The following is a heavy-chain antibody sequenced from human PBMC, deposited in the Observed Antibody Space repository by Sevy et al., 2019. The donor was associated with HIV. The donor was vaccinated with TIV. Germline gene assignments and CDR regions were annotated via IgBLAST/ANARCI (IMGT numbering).Heavy chain of an antibody. CDR2: ITGSGDKI. D-gene: IGHD3-22*01. CDR1: GFTFRSHT. J-gene: IGHJ4*02. CDR3: AKGPDYYASSGTPLDY. V-gene: IGHV3-23*01. Sequence: GGSLRLSCVVSGFTFRSHTMTWVRQAPGKGLEWVSTITGSGDKIYYADSVKGRFTISRDNSRNTLYLQMSSLRAADTAVYYCAKGPDYYASSGTPLDYWGQGTLVTVSS.